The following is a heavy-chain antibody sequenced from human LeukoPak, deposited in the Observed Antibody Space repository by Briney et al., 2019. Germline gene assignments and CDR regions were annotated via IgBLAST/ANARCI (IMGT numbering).Heavy chain of an antibody. CDR2: ITSGGDYI. CDR3: ARGHYDVLAASYKWTPDY. Sequence: GGSLRLSCAASGFTFNTFNMNWVRQAPGKGLEWVSSITSGGDYIYYADSVKGRFTTSRDKAKNSPALQLNSRRVEDRAVYYCARGHYDVLAASYKWTPDYWGQGTLVTVSS. D-gene: IGHD3-9*01. V-gene: IGHV3-21*01. CDR1: GFTFNTFN. J-gene: IGHJ4*02.